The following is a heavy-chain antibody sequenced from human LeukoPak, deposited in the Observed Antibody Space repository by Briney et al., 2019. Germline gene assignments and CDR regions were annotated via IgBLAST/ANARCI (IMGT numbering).Heavy chain of an antibody. CDR2: IKSKTDGGTT. CDR3: TTDVPPPYSSGMDV. J-gene: IGHJ6*02. V-gene: IGHV3-15*01. D-gene: IGHD2-21*01. Sequence: GGSLRLSCAASGFTFSNAWMSWVRQAPGKGLEWVGRIKSKTDGGTTDYAAPVKGKFTISRDDSKNTLYLQMNSLKTEDTAVYYCTTDVPPPYSSGMDVWGQGTTVTVSS. CDR1: GFTFSNAW.